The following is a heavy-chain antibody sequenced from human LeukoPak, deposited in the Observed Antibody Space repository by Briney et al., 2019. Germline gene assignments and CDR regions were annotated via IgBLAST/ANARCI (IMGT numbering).Heavy chain of an antibody. CDR2: IKSKTDGGTT. V-gene: IGHV3-15*07. CDR1: GFTFSNAW. CDR3: TTESLRTVTTHTLRGPFDY. Sequence: GGFLRLSCAASGFTFSNAWMNWVRQAPGKGLEWVSRIKSKTDGGTTDYAAPVKGRFTISRDDSKNTLYLQMNSLKTEDTAVYYCTTESLRTVTTHTLRGPFDYWGQGTLVTVSS. J-gene: IGHJ4*02. D-gene: IGHD4-17*01.